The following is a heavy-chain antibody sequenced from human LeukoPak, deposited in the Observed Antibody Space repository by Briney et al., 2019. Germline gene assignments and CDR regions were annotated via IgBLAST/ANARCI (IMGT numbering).Heavy chain of an antibody. CDR2: IYYSGST. J-gene: IGHJ6*02. Sequence: SETLSLTCTVSGGSISSYYWSWIRQPPGRGLEWIGYIYYSGSTNYNPSLKSRVTISVDTSKNQFSLKLSSVTAADTAVYYCASALVAGTSYYYYGMDVWGQGTTVTVSS. CDR3: ASALVAGTSYYYYGMDV. CDR1: GGSISSYY. V-gene: IGHV4-59*01. D-gene: IGHD6-19*01.